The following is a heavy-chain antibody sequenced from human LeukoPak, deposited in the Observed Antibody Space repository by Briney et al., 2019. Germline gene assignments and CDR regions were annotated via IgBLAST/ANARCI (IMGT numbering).Heavy chain of an antibody. CDR2: IYYSGST. CDR3: ARATRTGAWDMITFGGVIVHGDAFDF. J-gene: IGHJ3*01. D-gene: IGHD3-16*02. CDR1: GGSLISTAYY. V-gene: IGHV4-39*07. Sequence: SETLSLTCAVSGGSLISTAYYWGWIRQPPGKGLEWIGSIYYSGSTYYNPSLKSRAPVSVDMSKNQFSLQLSSVTAADTAVYYCARATRTGAWDMITFGGVIVHGDAFDFWGQGTMVTVSS.